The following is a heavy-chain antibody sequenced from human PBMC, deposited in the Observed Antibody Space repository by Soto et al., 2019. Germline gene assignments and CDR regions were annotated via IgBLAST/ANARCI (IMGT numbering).Heavy chain of an antibody. J-gene: IGHJ4*02. V-gene: IGHV3-23*01. CDR2: ITATGVSI. D-gene: IGHD6-6*01. CDR3: AKDSIPYSSSYDLDY. CDR1: GFPFSGYA. Sequence: GGSLRLSCVASGFPFSGYAMSWVRQAPGKGLVWVSAITATGVSIYYADSVRGRFTISRDNSKNTLYLQMSSLRAEDTARYYCAKDSIPYSSSYDLDYWGRGALVTVSS.